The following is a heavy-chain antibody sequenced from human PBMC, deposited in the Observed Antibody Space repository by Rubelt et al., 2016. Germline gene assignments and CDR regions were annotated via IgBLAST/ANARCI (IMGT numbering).Heavy chain of an antibody. CDR1: GFSLNNAGMG. J-gene: IGHJ5*02. CDR3: ARILGLDISGWNQLNWFDP. D-gene: IGHD6-19*01. CDR2: IFSTDEK. V-gene: IGHV2-26*01. Sequence: QVTLKESGPVLVKPTETLTLTCTVSGFSLNNAGMGVSWIRQPPGKALEWLAHIFSTDEKAYSTSLKSRLTISEDTSKSQVVLTMTNRDPVDTATDDCARILGLDISGWNQLNWFDPWGQGTLVTVSS.